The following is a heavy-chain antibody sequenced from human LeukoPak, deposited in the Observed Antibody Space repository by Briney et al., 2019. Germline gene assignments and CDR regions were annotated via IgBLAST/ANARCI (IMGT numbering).Heavy chain of an antibody. Sequence: GASVKVSCKASGYTFTSYGIIWVRQAPGQGLEWMGWISAYNGNTNYAQKLQGRVTMTTDTSTSTAYMGLRSLRSDDTAVYYCARRGGVRSWYWFDPWGQGTMVTVSS. J-gene: IGHJ5*02. CDR3: ARRGGVRSWYWFDP. V-gene: IGHV1-18*01. CDR2: ISAYNGNT. D-gene: IGHD6-13*01. CDR1: GYTFTSYG.